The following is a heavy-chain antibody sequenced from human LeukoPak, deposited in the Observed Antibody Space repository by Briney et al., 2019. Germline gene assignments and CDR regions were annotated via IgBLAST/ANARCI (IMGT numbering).Heavy chain of an antibody. V-gene: IGHV3-30-3*01. CDR2: ISYNGSNK. J-gene: IGHJ3*02. CDR3: GSGTYYEGSFDI. CDR1: GFTFSSYT. Sequence: GGSLRLSCAASGFTFSSYTMHWVRQAPGKGLEWVTFISYNGSNKYYADSVKGRFTISRDNSKNTLYLQMNSLKPEDTAVYYFGSGTYYEGSFDIWGQGTRVTVSS. D-gene: IGHD3-10*01.